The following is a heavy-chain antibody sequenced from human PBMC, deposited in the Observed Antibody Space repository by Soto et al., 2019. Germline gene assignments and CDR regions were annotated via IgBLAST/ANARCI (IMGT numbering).Heavy chain of an antibody. V-gene: IGHV3-74*01. Sequence: GGSLRLSCAASGFTFSSYWMHWVRKAPGKGLVWVSRINSDGSSTSYADSVKGRFTISRDNAKNTLYLQMNSLRAEDTAVYYCAREGERQWLVPRYYYYGMDVWGQGTTVTVSS. CDR1: GFTFSSYW. CDR2: INSDGSST. J-gene: IGHJ6*02. D-gene: IGHD6-19*01. CDR3: AREGERQWLVPRYYYYGMDV.